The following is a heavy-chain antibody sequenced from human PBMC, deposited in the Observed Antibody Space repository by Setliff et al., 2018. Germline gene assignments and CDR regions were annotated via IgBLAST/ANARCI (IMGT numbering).Heavy chain of an antibody. J-gene: IGHJ6*03. CDR1: GYSFSTYA. D-gene: IGHD3-10*01. V-gene: IGHV7-4-1*02. CDR2: INTNTGNP. CDR3: ARGSRFGTIVYRGDYYLDV. Sequence: RASVKVSCKASGYSFSTYAMSWIRQAPGQGLEWMGWINTNTGNPSYAQGFTGRFVFSLDTSVSTAYLQISSLKAEDTAIYYCARGSRFGTIVYRGDYYLDVWGKGTTVTVSS.